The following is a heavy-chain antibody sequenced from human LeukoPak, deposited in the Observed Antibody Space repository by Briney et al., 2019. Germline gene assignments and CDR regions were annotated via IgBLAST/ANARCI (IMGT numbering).Heavy chain of an antibody. J-gene: IGHJ4*02. D-gene: IGHD5-18*01. CDR3: ARDPTAMVSFDY. Sequence: ASVKVSCKASGYTFTSYGISWVRQAPGQGLEWMGWISAYNGNTNYAQKLQGRVTMTTDTSTSTAYMELSRLRSDDTAVYYCARDPTAMVSFDYWGQGTLVTVSS. CDR2: ISAYNGNT. V-gene: IGHV1-18*01. CDR1: GYTFTSYG.